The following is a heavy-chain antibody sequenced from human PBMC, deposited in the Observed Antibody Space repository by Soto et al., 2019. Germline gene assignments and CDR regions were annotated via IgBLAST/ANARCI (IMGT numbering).Heavy chain of an antibody. CDR3: AKDGRIVGATGGAFDI. Sequence: EVQLLESGGGLVQPGGSLRLFCAASGFTFSSYAMSWVRQAPGKGLEWVSAISGSGGSTYYADSVKGRFTISRDNSKNTLYLQMNSLRAEDTAVYYCAKDGRIVGATGGAFDIWGQGTMVTVSS. D-gene: IGHD1-26*01. CDR2: ISGSGGST. CDR1: GFTFSSYA. V-gene: IGHV3-23*01. J-gene: IGHJ3*02.